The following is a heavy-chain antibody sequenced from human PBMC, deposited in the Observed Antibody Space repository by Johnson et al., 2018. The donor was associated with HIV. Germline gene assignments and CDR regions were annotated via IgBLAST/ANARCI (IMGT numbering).Heavy chain of an antibody. CDR1: GFTFSSYA. J-gene: IGHJ3*02. CDR2: IKQDGSEK. Sequence: EVQLVESGGGVVQPGGSLRLSCAASGFTFSSYAMHWVRQAPGKGLEWVANIKQDGSEKYYVDSVKGRFTISRDNAKNSLYLQMNSLRAEDTAVYYCARSGDYGAFDIWGQGTMVTVSS. CDR3: ARSGDYGAFDI. D-gene: IGHD2-21*02. V-gene: IGHV3-7*03.